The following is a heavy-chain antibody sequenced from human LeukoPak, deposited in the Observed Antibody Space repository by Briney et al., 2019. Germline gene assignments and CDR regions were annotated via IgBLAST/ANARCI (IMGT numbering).Heavy chain of an antibody. D-gene: IGHD3-22*01. V-gene: IGHV3-48*02. CDR1: GFTFTTYS. Sequence: PGGSLRLSCAASGFTFTTYSMNWVRQAPGKGLEWVSHISSGGSAIYYADSVKGRFTISRLNAKNSLYLQMNSLRDEDTAVYYCARSGDYDSSAYYYGSWGQGALVTVAS. J-gene: IGHJ4*02. CDR2: ISSGGSAI. CDR3: ARSGDYDSSAYYYGS.